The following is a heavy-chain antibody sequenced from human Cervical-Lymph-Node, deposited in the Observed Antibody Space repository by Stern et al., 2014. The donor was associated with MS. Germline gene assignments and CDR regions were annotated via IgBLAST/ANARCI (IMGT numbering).Heavy chain of an antibody. V-gene: IGHV5-51*01. Sequence: EVQLVESGAEVKKPGESLKISCKGSGYTFTNYWIGWVRQVPGKGLEWIGVICAGDSDTRYSPSCQGQVTISVNKSINTAYLQWSSLKASDTAMYYCARMWAVQGPRGNLPGYFQHWGQGTLVTVSS. CDR2: ICAGDSDT. CDR3: ARMWAVQGPRGNLPGYFQH. CDR1: GYTFTNYW. J-gene: IGHJ1*01. D-gene: IGHD3-10*01.